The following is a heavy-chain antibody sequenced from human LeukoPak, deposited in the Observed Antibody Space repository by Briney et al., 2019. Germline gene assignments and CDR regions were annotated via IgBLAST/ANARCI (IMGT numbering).Heavy chain of an antibody. CDR2: SYHIGRT. D-gene: IGHD6-6*01. CDR1: GYSISSVYY. CDR3: ASIGRVSSSRP. J-gene: IGHJ4*02. Sequence: PSETLSLTCAVSGYSISSVYYWGWIRQPPGKGLEWIGSSYHIGRTYYNPSLKSRVTISVDTSKNQFSLQLSSVTAADSAVYYCASIGRVSSSRPGGQGTLVTVSS. V-gene: IGHV4-38-2*01.